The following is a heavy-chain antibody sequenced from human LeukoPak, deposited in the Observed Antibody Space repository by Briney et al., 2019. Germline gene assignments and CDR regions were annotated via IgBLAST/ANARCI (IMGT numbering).Heavy chain of an antibody. CDR1: GGSISSSSYY. CDR2: MYYSGST. V-gene: IGHV4-39*01. CDR3: ARHSGSYLKSALHI. D-gene: IGHD1-26*01. Sequence: PSETLSLTCTVSGGSISSSSYYWGWIRQPPGKGLERIGSMYYSGSTYYNPSLKSRVTISVNPSKNQFSLELTSVPAADTAVYYCARHSGSYLKSALHIWGEGTMVTVSS. J-gene: IGHJ3*02.